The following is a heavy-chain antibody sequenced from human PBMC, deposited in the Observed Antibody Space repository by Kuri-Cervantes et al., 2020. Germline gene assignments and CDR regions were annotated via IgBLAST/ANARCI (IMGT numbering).Heavy chain of an antibody. J-gene: IGHJ5*02. V-gene: IGHV5-51*01. D-gene: IGHD1-26*01. CDR1: GYSFTSYW. CDR3: ARLACGWQGWFDP. CDR2: IYPGDSDT. Sequence: GEYLKTHRKGSGYSFTSYWIGRVRQMPGKGLEWMGIIYPGDSDTRYSPSFQVQVTISADKSISNAYLQWSSLKAADTAMYYCARLACGWQGWFDPWGQGTLVTVSS.